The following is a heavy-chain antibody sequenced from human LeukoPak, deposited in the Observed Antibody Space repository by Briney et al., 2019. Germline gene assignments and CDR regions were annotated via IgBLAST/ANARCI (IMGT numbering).Heavy chain of an antibody. CDR2: ICTSGST. Sequence: PSQTLSLTCTVSGGSISSGSYYWSWIRQPAGKGLEWIGRICTSGSTNYNPSLKSRVSISVDTSKNQFSLKLSSVTAADTAVYYCAREASYCSSTSCYTYHFDYWGQGTLVTVSS. CDR1: GGSISSGSYY. V-gene: IGHV4-61*02. D-gene: IGHD2-2*02. CDR3: AREASYCSSTSCYTYHFDY. J-gene: IGHJ4*02.